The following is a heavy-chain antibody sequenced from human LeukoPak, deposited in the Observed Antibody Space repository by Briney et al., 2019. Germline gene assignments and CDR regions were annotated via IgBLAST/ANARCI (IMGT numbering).Heavy chain of an antibody. D-gene: IGHD6-6*01. CDR3: ARGGIAARLIDY. V-gene: IGHV4-38-2*02. Sequence: SETLSLTCTVSGYSISSGYYWGWIRQPPGKGLEWIGSIYHSGSTYYNPSLKSRVTISVDTSKNQFSLKLSSVTAADTAVYYCARGGIAARLIDYRGQGTLVTVSS. J-gene: IGHJ4*02. CDR2: IYHSGST. CDR1: GYSISSGYY.